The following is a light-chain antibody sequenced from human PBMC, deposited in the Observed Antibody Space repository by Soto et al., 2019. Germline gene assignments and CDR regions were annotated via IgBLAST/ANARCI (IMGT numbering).Light chain of an antibody. Sequence: QAASVSGSPGQSITISCTGTSSDIGGYKYVSWYQQHPGKVPKLLIYDVNNRPSGVSDRFSGSKSGNTASLTISGLQAEDEAEYYCCSYTSSTSLIFGGGTKLTVL. CDR2: DVN. CDR1: SSDIGGYKY. CDR3: CSYTSSTSLI. V-gene: IGLV2-14*03. J-gene: IGLJ2*01.